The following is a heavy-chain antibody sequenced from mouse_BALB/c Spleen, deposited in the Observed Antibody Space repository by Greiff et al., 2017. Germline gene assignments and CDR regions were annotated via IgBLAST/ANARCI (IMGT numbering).Heavy chain of an antibody. CDR1: GFNIKDYY. Sequence: EVQLVESGAELVRPGALVKLSCKASGFNIKDYYMHWVKQRPEQGLEWIGWIDPENGNTIYDPKFQGKASITADTSSNTAYLQLSSLTSEDTAVYYCARGGNHYSMDYWGKGPTDPVPS. D-gene: IGHD2-1*01. CDR3: ARGGNHYSMDY. CDR2: IDPENGNT. J-gene: IGHJ4*01. V-gene: IGHV14-1*02.